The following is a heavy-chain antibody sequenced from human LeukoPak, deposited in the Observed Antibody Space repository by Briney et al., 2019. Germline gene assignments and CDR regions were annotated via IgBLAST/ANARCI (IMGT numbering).Heavy chain of an antibody. CDR2: MNPNSGNT. CDR1: GYTFTSYD. J-gene: IGHJ6*03. Sequence: ASVKVSCKASGYTFTSYDINWVRQAPGQGLEWMGWMNPNSGNTGYAQKFQGRVTMTRNTSISTAYMELSSLRSEDTAVYYCARGGRFFIHYYYYMDVWGKGTTVTVSS. V-gene: IGHV1-8*01. CDR3: ARGGRFFIHYYYYMDV.